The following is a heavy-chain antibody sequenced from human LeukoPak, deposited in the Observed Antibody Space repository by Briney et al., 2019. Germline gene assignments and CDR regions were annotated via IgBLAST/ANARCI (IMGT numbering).Heavy chain of an antibody. J-gene: IGHJ5*02. CDR1: GGSISSGGYY. V-gene: IGHV4-31*03. Sequence: SQTLSLTCTVSGGSISSGGYYWSWIRQQPGKGLEWIGYIYYSGSTYYNPSLKSRVTISVDTSKNQFSLKLSSVTAADTAVYYCARGGLTFGGVNNWFDPWGQGTLVTVSS. D-gene: IGHD3-16*01. CDR2: IYYSGST. CDR3: ARGGLTFGGVNNWFDP.